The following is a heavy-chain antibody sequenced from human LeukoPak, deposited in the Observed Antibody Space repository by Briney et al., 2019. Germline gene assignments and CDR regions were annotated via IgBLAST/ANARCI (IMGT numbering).Heavy chain of an antibody. CDR1: GFTFSDYY. CDR3: ARTILTGRFRTGPYDAFDI. V-gene: IGHV3-11*01. J-gene: IGHJ3*02. CDR2: ISSSGSTI. Sequence: GGSLRLSCAASGFTFSDYYMSWIRQAPGKGLWWVSHISSSGSTIYYADSVKGRFTISRDNAKNSLYLKMNSMRAEDTAVYYCARTILTGRFRTGPYDAFDIWGQGTMVTVSS. D-gene: IGHD3-9*01.